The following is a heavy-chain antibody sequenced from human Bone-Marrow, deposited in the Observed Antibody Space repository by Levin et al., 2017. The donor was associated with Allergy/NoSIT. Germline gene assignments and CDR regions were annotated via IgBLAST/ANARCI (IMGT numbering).Heavy chain of an antibody. CDR1: GFIFNTHA. J-gene: IGHJ4*02. Sequence: GGSLRLSCAASGFIFNTHAMSWVRQAPGKGLEWVSGISGSGDNTYYADSVKGRFTISRDTSKNTLYLQMNSLSAEDTATYYCVRTPGAIVVTPYFDYWGQGTLVTVSS. D-gene: IGHD2-21*01. CDR2: ISGSGDNT. V-gene: IGHV3-23*01. CDR3: VRTPGAIVVTPYFDY.